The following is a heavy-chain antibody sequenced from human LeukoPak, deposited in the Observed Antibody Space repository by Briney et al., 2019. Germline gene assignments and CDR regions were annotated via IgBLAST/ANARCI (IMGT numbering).Heavy chain of an antibody. CDR3: AILGDSSSWYTLGGVLFDY. CDR2: MNLNSGNT. D-gene: IGHD6-13*01. CDR1: GYTFTSYD. Sequence: GASVKVSCKASGYTFTSYDINWGRQAPAQGLEWMGWMNLNSGNTGYAQKFQGRVTMTRNTSISTAYMELSSPRSEDTAVYSCAILGDSSSWYTLGGVLFDYWGQGTLVTVSS. J-gene: IGHJ4*02. V-gene: IGHV1-8*01.